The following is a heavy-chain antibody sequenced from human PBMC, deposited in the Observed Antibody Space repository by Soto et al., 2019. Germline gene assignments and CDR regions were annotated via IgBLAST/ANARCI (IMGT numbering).Heavy chain of an antibody. CDR1: GYSFTTYG. Sequence: QVQLVQSGGEVKKPGASVKVSCKPSGYSFTTYGISWVRQAPGQGLEWMGWISGYNGNTHYAQKFQGRVSMTTDTSTSTAYMELRSLRSDDTAVYYCAREGPAPYYYYGMDVWGQGTTVTVSS. J-gene: IGHJ6*02. CDR2: ISGYNGNT. V-gene: IGHV1-18*01. CDR3: AREGPAPYYYYGMDV.